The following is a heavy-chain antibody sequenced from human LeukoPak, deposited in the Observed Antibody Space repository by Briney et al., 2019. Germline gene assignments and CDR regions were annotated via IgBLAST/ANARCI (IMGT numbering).Heavy chain of an antibody. V-gene: IGHV3-30-3*01. Sequence: GRSLRLSCAASEFTFSSYAMHWVRQAPGKGLEWVAVISYDGSNKYYADSVKGRFTISRDNSKNTLYLQMNSLRAEDTAVYYCARPGLRYSGYDSLSYWGQGTLVTVSS. CDR2: ISYDGSNK. J-gene: IGHJ4*02. CDR1: EFTFSSYA. CDR3: ARPGLRYSGYDSLSY. D-gene: IGHD5-12*01.